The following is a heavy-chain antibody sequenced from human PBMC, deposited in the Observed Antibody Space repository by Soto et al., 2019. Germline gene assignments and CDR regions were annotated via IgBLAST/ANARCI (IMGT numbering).Heavy chain of an antibody. D-gene: IGHD2-15*01. CDR3: TTGSVEGI. Sequence: EVQLVESAGGLVKPGGSLRLSCVASGFSFNEAWMNWVRQAPGEGLEWVGRIKTSAGGGATDYAAPVQGRFTISREDSKTALYLHMNSLRTEDTAIYYCTTGSVEGIWGQGTTVTVSS. CDR2: IKTSAGGGAT. CDR1: GFSFNEAW. V-gene: IGHV3-15*07. J-gene: IGHJ6*02.